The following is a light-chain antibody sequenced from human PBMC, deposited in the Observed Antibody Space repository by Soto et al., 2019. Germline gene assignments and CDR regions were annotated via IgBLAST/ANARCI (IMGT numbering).Light chain of an antibody. V-gene: IGKV3-20*01. Sequence: EIVLTQSPGTLSLSPGERATLSCRASQSVSNSYLAWYQQKRGQPPRLLIYGASSRATGIPDRFSGSGSGPDFTLTISRLEPEDFAVYYCQQYGSSLWTFGQGTKVEIK. CDR2: GAS. CDR1: QSVSNSY. CDR3: QQYGSSLWT. J-gene: IGKJ1*01.